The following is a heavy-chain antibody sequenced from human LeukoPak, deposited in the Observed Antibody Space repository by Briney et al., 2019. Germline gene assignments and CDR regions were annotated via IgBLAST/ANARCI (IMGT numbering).Heavy chain of an antibody. V-gene: IGHV3-21*04. Sequence: GGSLRLSCAASGFTFSLHTMNWVRQAPGKGLEWVSSITSSGHYIYYADSVKGRFTISRDNAKNSLYLQMNSLRAEDTALYYCASGGIYYGAAFDFWGQGILVTVSS. CDR2: ITSSGHYI. D-gene: IGHD1-26*01. CDR3: ASGGIYYGAAFDF. CDR1: GFTFSLHT. J-gene: IGHJ4*02.